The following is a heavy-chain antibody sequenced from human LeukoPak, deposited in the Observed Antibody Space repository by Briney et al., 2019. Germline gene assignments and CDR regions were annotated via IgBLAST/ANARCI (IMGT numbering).Heavy chain of an antibody. CDR3: ARNDLRSSYSRFDP. D-gene: IGHD3-10*01. J-gene: IGHJ5*02. V-gene: IGHV4-59*01. CDR1: YGSIRGFS. Sequence: PSETLSLTCTVSYGSIRGFSWSWIRESPGKGLEWIGFIHHSGSTNYNPSLKSRVTISVDTSKNQFSLTLTSVTAADTAHYYCARNDLRSSYSRFDPWGQGTLVTVSS. CDR2: IHHSGST.